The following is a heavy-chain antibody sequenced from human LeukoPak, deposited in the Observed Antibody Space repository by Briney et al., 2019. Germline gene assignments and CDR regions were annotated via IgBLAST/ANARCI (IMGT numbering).Heavy chain of an antibody. D-gene: IGHD6-19*01. V-gene: IGHV3-74*01. CDR2: INSDGSST. Sequence: GECLRLSCAASGFTFSRYWMHWVRQAPGKGLVWVSRINSDGSSTNYADSVKGRFTISRDNAKNTLYLLTNSLRVEDTAVYYCASSSGGFNWFDPWGQGTLVTVSS. CDR3: ASSSGGFNWFDP. CDR1: GFTFSRYW. J-gene: IGHJ5*02.